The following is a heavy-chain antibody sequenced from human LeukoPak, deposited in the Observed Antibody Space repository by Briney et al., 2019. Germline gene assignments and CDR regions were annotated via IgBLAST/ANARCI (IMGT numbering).Heavy chain of an antibody. D-gene: IGHD1-1*01. J-gene: IGHJ6*03. V-gene: IGHV1-69*01. CDR2: IIPIFGTA. Sequence: SVKVSCMASGGTLTSYAISWVRHAPGQGLGWMGGIIPIFGTANYAQKFQGRVTTTADESTSTAYMELSSLRSEDTAVYYCASPLGSRTYYYYYMDVWGKGTTVTVSS. CDR1: GGTLTSYA. CDR3: ASPLGSRTYYYYYMDV.